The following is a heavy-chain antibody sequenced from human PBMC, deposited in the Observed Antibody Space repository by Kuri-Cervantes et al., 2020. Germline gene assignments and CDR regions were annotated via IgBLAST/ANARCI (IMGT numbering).Heavy chain of an antibody. CDR3: ARGGRGDYFI. CDR2: VYYSGST. CDR1: GGSTSSSTYY. D-gene: IGHD4-17*01. Sequence: SETLSLTCSVSGGSTSSSTYYWGWIRQPPGKGLDWIGTVYYSGSTYYNPSLKSRVTISVDTSKNQFSLKLSSVTAADTAVYYCARGGRGDYFIWGQGTLVTVSS. V-gene: IGHV4-39*07. J-gene: IGHJ4*02.